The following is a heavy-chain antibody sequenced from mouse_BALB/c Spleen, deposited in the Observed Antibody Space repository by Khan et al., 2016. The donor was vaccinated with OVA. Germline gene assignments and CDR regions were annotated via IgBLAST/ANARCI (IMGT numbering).Heavy chain of an antibody. CDR3: ARIKKIVATYFDY. J-gene: IGHJ2*01. CDR1: GYTFTSYW. V-gene: IGHV1S81*02. CDR2: TNPTNGRT. D-gene: IGHD1-1*01. Sequence: VQLQESGADLVKAGASVKMSCKASGYTFTSYWMHWVKQRLGQGLEWFAETNPTNGRTYYNEKFKSKATLTVDKSSSTAYMLLSGPTFEDSAVYYCARIKKIVATYFDYWGQGTTLTVSS.